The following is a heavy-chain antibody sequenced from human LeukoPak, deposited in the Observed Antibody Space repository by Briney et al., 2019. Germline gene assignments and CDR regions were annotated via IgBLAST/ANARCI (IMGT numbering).Heavy chain of an antibody. D-gene: IGHD3-22*01. CDR2: LRYSGDT. V-gene: IGHV4-39*01. CDR3: ARGGVPYDSSDYYYSFDY. J-gene: IGHJ4*02. Sequence: PSETLSLNCTVSGGSISSGTFSWGWIRQPPGKGLEWIGSLRYSGDTKYNPSLKSRLTMSTDTSKKQFSLKLNSVTAADTAVYYCARGGVPYDSSDYYYSFDYWGQGTLVTVSS. CDR1: GGSISSGTFS.